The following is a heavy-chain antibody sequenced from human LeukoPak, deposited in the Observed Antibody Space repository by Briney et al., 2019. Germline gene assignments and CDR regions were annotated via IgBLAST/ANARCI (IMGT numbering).Heavy chain of an antibody. J-gene: IGHJ3*02. Sequence: GGSLTLSCAASGFTFSSYSMIWLCQAPGKGLEWVSSISSSSSYIYYADSVKGRFTISRDNAKNSLYLQMNSLRAEDTAVYYCARWGIAAAGTMWGPDAFDIWGQGTMVTVSS. CDR1: GFTFSSYS. D-gene: IGHD6-13*01. CDR2: ISSSSSYI. CDR3: ARWGIAAAGTMWGPDAFDI. V-gene: IGHV3-21*01.